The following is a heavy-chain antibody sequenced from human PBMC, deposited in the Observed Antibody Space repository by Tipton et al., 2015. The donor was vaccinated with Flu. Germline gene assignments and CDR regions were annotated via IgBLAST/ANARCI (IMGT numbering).Heavy chain of an antibody. CDR3: ARGYDILTDGGGYFDY. V-gene: IGHV3-11*01. Sequence: SLRLSCVGSGFAFSSSWMSWIRQAPGKGLEWVSHISSSGSTINYADSVKGRFTISRDNAKNSLYLQMNSLRAEDTAVYYCARGYDILTDGGGYFDYWGQGTLVTVSS. J-gene: IGHJ4*02. D-gene: IGHD3-9*01. CDR2: ISSSGSTI. CDR1: GFAFSSSW.